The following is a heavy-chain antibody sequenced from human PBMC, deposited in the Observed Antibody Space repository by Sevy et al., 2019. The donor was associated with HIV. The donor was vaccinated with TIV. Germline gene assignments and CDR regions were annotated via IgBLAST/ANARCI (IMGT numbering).Heavy chain of an antibody. CDR2: INPNSGGT. CDR1: GYTFTGYY. V-gene: IGHV1-2*02. CDR3: ARDPRRITMVRGDYYYGMDV. J-gene: IGHJ6*02. Sequence: ASVNVSCKASGYTFTGYYMHWVRQAPGQGLEWMGWINPNSGGTNYAQKFQGRVTMTRDTSISTAYMELSRLRSDDTAVYYCARDPRRITMVRGDYYYGMDVWGQGTTVTVSS. D-gene: IGHD3-10*01.